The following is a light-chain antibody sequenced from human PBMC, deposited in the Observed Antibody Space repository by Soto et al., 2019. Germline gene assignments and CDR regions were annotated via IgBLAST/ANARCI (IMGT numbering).Light chain of an antibody. J-gene: IGKJ5*01. CDR2: AAS. Sequence: DIQLTQSPSFLSASVGDRVIITCRASHGISTYLAWYQQKPGQAPKLLIYAASTLQSGVTSRFSGSGSGTEFTLTISSLQPEDFATYYCQQVNSYPITFGQGTRLEIK. CDR1: HGISTY. V-gene: IGKV1-9*01. CDR3: QQVNSYPIT.